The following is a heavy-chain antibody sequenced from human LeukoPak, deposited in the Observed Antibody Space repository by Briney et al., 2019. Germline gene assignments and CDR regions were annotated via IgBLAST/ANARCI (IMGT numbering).Heavy chain of an antibody. V-gene: IGHV4-59*01. Sequence: SETLSLICSVSGGSISSYYWSWIRQPPGKGLEWIGYIYNSGSTKYNPSLKRRVTISVDTSKNQFSLKLRSVTAADTAVYYCATGSGSYSEYFQHWGQGTLVTVSS. CDR2: IYNSGST. CDR3: ATGSGSYSEYFQH. CDR1: GGSISSYY. J-gene: IGHJ1*01. D-gene: IGHD1-26*01.